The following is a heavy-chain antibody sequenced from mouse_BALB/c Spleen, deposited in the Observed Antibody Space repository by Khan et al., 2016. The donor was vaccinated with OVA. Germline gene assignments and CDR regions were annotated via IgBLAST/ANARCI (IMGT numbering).Heavy chain of an antibody. Sequence: QVQLKQSGPGLVAPSQSLSITCTVSGFSLTSYGIHWVRQPPGKGLEWLVVIWSDGSTNYNSVLKSRLSISKDNSKNQVFLKMNSLHTDDTAIYYCARWFDGYSSLYAMDYWGQGTSVTVSS. J-gene: IGHJ4*01. CDR2: IWSDGST. CDR3: ARWFDGYSSLYAMDY. CDR1: GFSLTSYG. D-gene: IGHD2-3*01. V-gene: IGHV2-6*02.